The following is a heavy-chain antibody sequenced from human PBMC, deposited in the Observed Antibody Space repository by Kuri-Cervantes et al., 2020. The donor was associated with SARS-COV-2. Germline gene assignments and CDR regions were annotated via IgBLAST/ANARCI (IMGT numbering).Heavy chain of an antibody. J-gene: IGHJ3*02. CDR3: SRARSGTIDAFDI. Sequence: ASVKVSLKASVYTFTSHGISWVRQAPGQALEWMGGFDPEDGETIYAQKFQGKVTITRDTSTCTVYVELSSLRSEHTDVYYCSRARSGTIDAFDIWGLGTMVTVSS. CDR1: VYTFTSHG. V-gene: IGHV1-18*01. CDR2: FDPEDGET. D-gene: IGHD3-10*01.